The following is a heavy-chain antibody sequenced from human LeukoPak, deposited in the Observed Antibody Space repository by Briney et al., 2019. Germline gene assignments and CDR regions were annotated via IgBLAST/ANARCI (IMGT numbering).Heavy chain of an antibody. Sequence: GGSLRLSCAASGFIFSSYEMNWVRQAPGKGLEWVSYISSSGSTIYYADSVKGRLTISRDNAKNSLYLQMNSLRAEDTAVYYCXRDFKGYSSSSFDYWGQGTLVTVSS. CDR3: XRDFKGYSSSSFDY. CDR1: GFIFSSYE. J-gene: IGHJ4*02. CDR2: ISSSGSTI. D-gene: IGHD6-6*01. V-gene: IGHV3-48*03.